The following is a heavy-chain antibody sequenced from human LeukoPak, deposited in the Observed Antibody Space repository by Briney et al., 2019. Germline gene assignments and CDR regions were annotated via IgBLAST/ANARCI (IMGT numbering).Heavy chain of an antibody. V-gene: IGHV3-30*02. Sequence: GGSLRLSCAASGFTFSSYGMHWVRQAPGKGLEWVAFIRYDGSNKYYADSVKGRFTISRDNSKNTLYLQMNSLRAEDTAVYYCAKDLIVPAAIVGGDYWGQGTLVTVSS. CDR3: AKDLIVPAAIVGGDY. CDR2: IRYDGSNK. D-gene: IGHD2-2*01. CDR1: GFTFSSYG. J-gene: IGHJ4*02.